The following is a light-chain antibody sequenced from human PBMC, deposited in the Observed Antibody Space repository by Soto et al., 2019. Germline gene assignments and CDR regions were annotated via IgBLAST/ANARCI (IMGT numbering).Light chain of an antibody. Sequence: QSVLTQPASVSGSPGQSITISCTGTSSDVGGYNYVSWYQQHPGKAPKLMIYDVSNRPSGVSNRFSGSKSGNTASLTISGLQAEDEADYYCSSYTSSSNPFVFGTGTTVTVL. CDR3: SSYTSSSNPFV. CDR1: SSDVGGYNY. CDR2: DVS. J-gene: IGLJ1*01. V-gene: IGLV2-14*01.